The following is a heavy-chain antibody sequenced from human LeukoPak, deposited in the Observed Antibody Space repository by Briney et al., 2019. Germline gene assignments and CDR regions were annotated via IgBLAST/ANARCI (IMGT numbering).Heavy chain of an antibody. CDR2: ISYDGSNE. Sequence: GRSLRLSCAASGFTFSSYAMHWVRQAPGKGLEWVAVISYDGSNEYYADSVKGRFTISRDNSKNTLYLQMNSLRAEDTAVYYCARDFPGEQWLVLLEYWGQGTLVTVSS. J-gene: IGHJ4*02. CDR3: ARDFPGEQWLVLLEY. V-gene: IGHV3-30*04. D-gene: IGHD6-19*01. CDR1: GFTFSSYA.